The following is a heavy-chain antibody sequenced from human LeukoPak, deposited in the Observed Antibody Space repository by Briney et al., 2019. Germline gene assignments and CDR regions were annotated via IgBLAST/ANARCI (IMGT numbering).Heavy chain of an antibody. Sequence: SETLSLTCTVSGGSISSGSYYWNWIRQPAGKGLEWIGRIYTSGSTNYNPSLKSRVTISVDTSKNQFSLKLSSVTAADTAVYYCARDGSSGWYPWGQGTLVTVSS. J-gene: IGHJ5*02. CDR2: IYTSGST. CDR3: ARDGSSGWYP. D-gene: IGHD6-19*01. V-gene: IGHV4-61*02. CDR1: GGSISSGSYY.